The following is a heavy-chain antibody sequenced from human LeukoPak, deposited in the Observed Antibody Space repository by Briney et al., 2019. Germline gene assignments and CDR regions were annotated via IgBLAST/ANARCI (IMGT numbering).Heavy chain of an antibody. CDR3: ARVGTYYDILTGFDY. V-gene: IGHV4-30-4*01. Sequence: SETLSLTCTVSGGSISSGDYYWSWIRQPPGKGLEWIGYTYYSGSTYYNPSLKSRVTISVDTSKNQFSLKLSSVTAADTAVYYCARVGTYYDILTGFDYWGQGTLVTVSS. J-gene: IGHJ4*02. CDR2: TYYSGST. CDR1: GGSISSGDYY. D-gene: IGHD3-9*01.